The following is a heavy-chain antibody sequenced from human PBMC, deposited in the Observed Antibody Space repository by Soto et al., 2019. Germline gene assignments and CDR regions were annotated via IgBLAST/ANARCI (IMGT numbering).Heavy chain of an antibody. J-gene: IGHJ6*02. CDR1: GGTFSSYA. CDR2: IIPIFGTA. D-gene: IGHD5-12*01. V-gene: IGHV1-69*13. Sequence: GASVKVSCKASGGTFSSYAISWVRQAPGQGLEWMGGIIPIFGTANYAQKFQGRVTITADESTSTAYMEPSSLRSEDTAVYYCAGYNSDYYYYGMDVWGQGTTVTVSS. CDR3: AGYNSDYYYYGMDV.